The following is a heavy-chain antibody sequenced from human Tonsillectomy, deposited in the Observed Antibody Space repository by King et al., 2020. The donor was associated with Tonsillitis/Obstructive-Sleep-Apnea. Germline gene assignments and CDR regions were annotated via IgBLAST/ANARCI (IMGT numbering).Heavy chain of an antibody. CDR3: AVHYDFWRPFDY. Sequence: VQLQQWGAGLLKPSETLSLTCAVYGGSFSGYYWSGLRQPPGKGLEWIGEINHSGITNYNPSLKSRVTISVDTSKNQFSLKLSSVTAADTAVYYCAVHYDFWRPFDYWGQGTLVTVSS. CDR1: GGSFSGYY. D-gene: IGHD3-3*01. CDR2: INHSGIT. J-gene: IGHJ4*02. V-gene: IGHV4-34*01.